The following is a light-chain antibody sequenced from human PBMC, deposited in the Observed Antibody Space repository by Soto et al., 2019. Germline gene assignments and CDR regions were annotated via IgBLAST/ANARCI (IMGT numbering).Light chain of an antibody. CDR2: SND. CDR3: AAWDDSLNGDNYV. Sequence: QSVLTQPPSASGTPGQRVTISCSGSSSNIGRNTVNWYQQLPGTAPKLLIFSNDQRPSGVPARFSGSKSGTSASLAISGLQSEDEADYYCAAWDDSLNGDNYVFGTGTQLTVL. CDR1: SSNIGRNT. V-gene: IGLV1-44*01. J-gene: IGLJ1*01.